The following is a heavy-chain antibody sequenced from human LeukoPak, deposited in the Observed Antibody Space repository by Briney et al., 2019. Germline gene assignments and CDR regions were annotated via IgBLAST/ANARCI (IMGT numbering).Heavy chain of an antibody. V-gene: IGHV3-23*01. CDR3: ARGDDSGYYDYFDY. J-gene: IGHJ4*02. Sequence: GGSLRLSCAASGFTFSSYAMSWVRQAPGKGLEWVSAISGSGDSTYYGDSVKGRFTISRDNSKNTLYLQMNSLRAEDTAMYYCARGDDSGYYDYFDYWGQGALVTVSS. D-gene: IGHD3-22*01. CDR1: GFTFSSYA. CDR2: ISGSGDST.